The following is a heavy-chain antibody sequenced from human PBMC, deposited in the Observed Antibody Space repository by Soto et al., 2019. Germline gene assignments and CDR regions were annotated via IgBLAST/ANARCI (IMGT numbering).Heavy chain of an antibody. V-gene: IGHV3-21*01. CDR1: GFTFSSYS. D-gene: IGHD2-2*01. Sequence: PGGSLRLSCAASGFTFSSYSMNWVRQAPGKGLEWVSSISSSSSYIYYADSVKGRFTISRDNAKNSLYLQMNSLRAEDTAVYYCARDFAVVPAAHYYYGMDVWGQGTTVTVSS. J-gene: IGHJ6*02. CDR3: ARDFAVVPAAHYYYGMDV. CDR2: ISSSSSYI.